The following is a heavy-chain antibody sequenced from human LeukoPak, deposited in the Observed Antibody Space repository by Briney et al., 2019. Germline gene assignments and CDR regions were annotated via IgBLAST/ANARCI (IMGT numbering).Heavy chain of an antibody. J-gene: IGHJ4*02. CDR2: ISSNGGNT. Sequence: PGGSLRLSRAASGFPFSSYTMHWVRQAPGKGLEYVSGISSNGGNTNYADSVKGRFTISRDNSKNTLYLQMSSLRAEDTAVYYCGEPNLGVTIRSTYFDFWGQGTLVTVSS. V-gene: IGHV3-64D*06. CDR3: GEPNLGVTIRSTYFDF. CDR1: GFPFSSYT. D-gene: IGHD2-21*02.